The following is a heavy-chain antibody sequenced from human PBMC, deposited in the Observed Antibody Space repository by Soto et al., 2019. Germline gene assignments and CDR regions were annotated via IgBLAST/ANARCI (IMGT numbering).Heavy chain of an antibody. CDR1: GYTFTSYG. CDR2: ISAYNGNT. J-gene: IGHJ4*02. V-gene: IGHV1-18*01. CDR3: ARNSVDFWSGYYPDD. D-gene: IGHD3-3*01. Sequence: ASVKVSCKASGYTFTSYGISWVRQAPGQGLEWMGWISAYNGNTNYAQKLQGRVTMTTDTSTSTAYMELRSLRSDNTAVYYCARNSVDFWSGYYPDDWGQGTLVTFSS.